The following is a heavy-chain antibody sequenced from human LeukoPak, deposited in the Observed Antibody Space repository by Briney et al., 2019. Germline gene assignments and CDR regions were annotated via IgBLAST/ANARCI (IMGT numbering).Heavy chain of an antibody. V-gene: IGHV1-8*01. D-gene: IGHD3-22*01. CDR3: ARTYYYGSADFRTLYGMDV. CDR2: MDPNSGNT. Sequence: AASVKVSCKASGYTFTTYDINWVRQATGQGLEWMGWMDPNSGNTGYAQKFQGRVTMTRNTSIRTAYMELSSLRSEDTAVYYCARTYYYGSADFRTLYGMDVWGQGTTVTVSS. CDR1: GYTFTTYD. J-gene: IGHJ6*02.